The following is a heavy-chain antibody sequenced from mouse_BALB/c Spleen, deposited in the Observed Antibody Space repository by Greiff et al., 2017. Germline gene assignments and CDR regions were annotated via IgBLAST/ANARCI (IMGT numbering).Heavy chain of an antibody. Sequence: EVKVVESGGGLVKPGGSLKLSCAASGFTFSSYAMSWVRQSPEKRLEWVAEISSGGSYTYYPDTVTGRFTISRDNAKNTLYLEMSSLRSEDTAMYYCAREGVRTRFDYWGQGTTLTVSS. V-gene: IGHV5-9-4*01. J-gene: IGHJ2*01. CDR3: AREGVRTRFDY. CDR2: ISSGGSYT. D-gene: IGHD2-14*01. CDR1: GFTFSSYA.